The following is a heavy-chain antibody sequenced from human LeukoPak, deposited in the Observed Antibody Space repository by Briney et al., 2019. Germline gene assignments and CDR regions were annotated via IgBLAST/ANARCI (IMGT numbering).Heavy chain of an antibody. CDR1: GGSISRGGYS. D-gene: IGHD3-10*01. CDR3: ASLTFSGRGNWFDP. J-gene: IGHJ5*02. Sequence: SQTLSLTCAVSGGSISRGGYSWSWIRQPPGKGLEWSGYIYHSGSTYYNTSLKSRVTISVDRSKNQFSLKLSSVTAADTAVYYCASLTFSGRGNWFDPWGQGTLVTVSS. CDR2: IYHSGST. V-gene: IGHV4-30-2*01.